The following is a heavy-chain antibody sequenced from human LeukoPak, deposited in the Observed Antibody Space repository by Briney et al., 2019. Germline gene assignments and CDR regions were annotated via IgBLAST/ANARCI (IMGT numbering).Heavy chain of an antibody. Sequence: GGSLRLSCAASGFTFSRNWMHWVRQAPGKGLVWVSRINSDGSITNYADSVKGRFTISRDNAKNTLYLQMNSLRAEDTAVYYCAREAAANEIDYWGQGTLVTVSS. V-gene: IGHV3-74*01. CDR1: GFTFSRNW. D-gene: IGHD6-13*01. CDR3: AREAAANEIDY. CDR2: INSDGSIT. J-gene: IGHJ4*02.